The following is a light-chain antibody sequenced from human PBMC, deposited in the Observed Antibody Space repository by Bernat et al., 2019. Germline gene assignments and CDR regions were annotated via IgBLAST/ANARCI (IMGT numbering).Light chain of an antibody. CDR1: QGVNRW. V-gene: IGKV1-12*01. CDR3: QQANAFPYT. Sequence: DIQMTQSPSSVSASVGDTVTITCRASQGVNRWLAWYQQKLGTAPKLLIYIASSLQDGVPSRFSGSGSGTDFTLTINSLQPEDVATYFCQQANAFPYTFGQGTKLEIK. J-gene: IGKJ2*01. CDR2: IAS.